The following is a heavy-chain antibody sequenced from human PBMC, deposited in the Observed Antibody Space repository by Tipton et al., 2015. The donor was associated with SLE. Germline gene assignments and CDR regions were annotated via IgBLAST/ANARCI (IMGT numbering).Heavy chain of an antibody. CDR1: GYTFTSYG. J-gene: IGHJ2*01. Sequence: QLVQSGAEVKKPGASVKVSCKASGYTFTSYGINWVRQAPGQGLEWMGWISAYIGNTNYAQRLQGRVTMTTDTSTSTAYMELRSLGSDDTAVYYWARAADQGVNANWFVGLWGRGTLVTVSS. CDR2: ISAYIGNT. CDR3: ARAADQGVNANWFVGL. V-gene: IGHV1-18*01. D-gene: IGHD2-2*01.